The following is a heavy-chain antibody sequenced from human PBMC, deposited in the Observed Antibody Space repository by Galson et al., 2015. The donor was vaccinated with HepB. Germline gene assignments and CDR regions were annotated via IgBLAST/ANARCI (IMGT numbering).Heavy chain of an antibody. D-gene: IGHD6-13*01. CDR1: GFTFGDYP. Sequence: SLRLSCAASGFTFGDYPMSWVRQAPGKGLEWVAFIRSKGYGGTTEYAASVKGRFTISRDDSKSIAYLQMNSLKTEDTGVYFCTRTTGPDSRRWPYFDFWGQGTLVTVSS. J-gene: IGHJ4*02. CDR2: IRSKGYGGTT. V-gene: IGHV3-49*04. CDR3: TRTTGPDSRRWPYFDF.